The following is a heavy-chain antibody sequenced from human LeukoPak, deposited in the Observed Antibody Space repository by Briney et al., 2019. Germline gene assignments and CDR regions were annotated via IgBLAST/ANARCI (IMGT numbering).Heavy chain of an antibody. CDR2: IRNDGSIN. J-gene: IGHJ4*02. Sequence: GGSLLLSCASSGFIFSSYDMHWVRPAPGKGLEWVAFIRNDGSINNPAAFVKGRFTISRDNSKNTLYLEMNSLRADDTAVYYCAKDLKDWGQGTVVTVSS. V-gene: IGHV3-30*02. CDR1: GFIFSSYD. CDR3: AKDLKD.